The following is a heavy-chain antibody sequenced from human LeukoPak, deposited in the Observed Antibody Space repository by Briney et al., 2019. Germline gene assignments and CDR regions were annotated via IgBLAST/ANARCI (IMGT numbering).Heavy chain of an antibody. D-gene: IGHD2-8*01. CDR2: INHSGST. CDR1: GGSFSGYY. CDR3: ARGGPHYCTNGVCYPIDY. Sequence: PSETLSLTCAVYGGSFSGYYWSWIRQPPGKGLEWIGEINHSGSTNYNPSLKSRVTISVDTSKNQFSLKLSSVTAADTAVYYCARGGPHYCTNGVCYPIDYWGQGTLVTVS. V-gene: IGHV4-34*01. J-gene: IGHJ4*02.